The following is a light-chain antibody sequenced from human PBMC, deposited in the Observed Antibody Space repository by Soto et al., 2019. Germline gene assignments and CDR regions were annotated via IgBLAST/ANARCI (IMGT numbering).Light chain of an antibody. Sequence: EIVMTQSPATLSVSPGERATLSCTASHYIYSNVAWFQQRPGQAPRLLINDASRRATGIPDRFSGSGSGADFTLTISSLEPEDFAVYYCQQRSSWPITFGQGTRQEIK. CDR2: DAS. CDR1: HYIYSN. J-gene: IGKJ5*01. V-gene: IGKV3-11*01. CDR3: QQRSSWPIT.